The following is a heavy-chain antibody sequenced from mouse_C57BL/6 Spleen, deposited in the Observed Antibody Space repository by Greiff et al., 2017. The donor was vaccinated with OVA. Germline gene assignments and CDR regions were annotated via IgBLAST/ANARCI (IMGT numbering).Heavy chain of an antibody. Sequence: EVHLVESGPGLVKPSQSLSLTCSVTGYSITSGYYWNWIRQFPGNKLEWMGYISYDGSNNYNPSLKNRISITRDTSKNQFFLKLNSVTTEDTATYYGAREGPDYDQENYFDYWGQGTTLTVSS. V-gene: IGHV3-6*01. CDR1: GYSITSGYY. J-gene: IGHJ2*01. CDR2: ISYDGSN. D-gene: IGHD2-4*01. CDR3: AREGPDYDQENYFDY.